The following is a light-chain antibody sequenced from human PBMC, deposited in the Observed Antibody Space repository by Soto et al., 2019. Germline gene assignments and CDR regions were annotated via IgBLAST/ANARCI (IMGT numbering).Light chain of an antibody. J-gene: IGKJ1*01. CDR3: QQDKSYPWT. Sequence: DIQLTQSPSTLSASVGDTVTISCRASESLIGWLAWYQQRPGSAPKLLIYDASSLEGGVPSRFTRHGTWKGFSPTIPKLQPGDLGTYFCQQDKSYPWTFGQGTKV. V-gene: IGKV1-5*01. CDR1: ESLIGW. CDR2: DAS.